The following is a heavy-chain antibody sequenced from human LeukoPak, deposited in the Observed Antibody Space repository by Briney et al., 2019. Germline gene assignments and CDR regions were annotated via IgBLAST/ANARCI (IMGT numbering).Heavy chain of an antibody. CDR1: GCPFSSDSYS. Sequence: SETLSLTCTASGCPFSSDSYSWSCMRQPPGQGLEWRGYIENIRSSDYSPTLKSRVTRSVDTSKNHFSLKLRSVSAVDRAVYYCAKGRGYFDLWGGGTLVTVSS. V-gene: IGHV4-61*01. CDR2: IENIRSS. J-gene: IGHJ2*01. CDR3: AKGRGYFDL.